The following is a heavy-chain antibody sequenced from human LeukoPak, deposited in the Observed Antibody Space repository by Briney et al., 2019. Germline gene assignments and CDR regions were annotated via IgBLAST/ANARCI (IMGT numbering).Heavy chain of an antibody. CDR2: ISAYNGNT. CDR1: GYTFTSYG. V-gene: IGHV1-18*01. Sequence: ASVTVSCKASGYTFTSYGISWVRQAPGQGLEWMGWISAYNGNTNYAQKLQGRVTMTTDTSTSTAYMELRSLRSDDTAVYYCARGDWLFKPALETNFDPWGQGTLVTVSS. CDR3: ARGDWLFKPALETNFDP. D-gene: IGHD3-9*01. J-gene: IGHJ5*02.